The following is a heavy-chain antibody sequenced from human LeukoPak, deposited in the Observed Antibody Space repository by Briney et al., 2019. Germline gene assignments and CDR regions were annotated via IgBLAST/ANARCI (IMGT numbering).Heavy chain of an antibody. CDR2: IYWDDDR. D-gene: IGHD6-13*01. J-gene: IGHJ4*02. CDR3: ARQAAGYGSSWREYYFAY. Sequence: SGPTLVKPTQTLTLTCTFSGFSLNTNAVGVGWIRQPPGKALEWLELIYWDDDRRYSPSLKSRLTITKDTSKNQVVLTMTNMDPIDTATYYCARQAAGYGSSWREYYFAYWGQGTLVTVSS. CDR1: GFSLNTNAVG. V-gene: IGHV2-5*02.